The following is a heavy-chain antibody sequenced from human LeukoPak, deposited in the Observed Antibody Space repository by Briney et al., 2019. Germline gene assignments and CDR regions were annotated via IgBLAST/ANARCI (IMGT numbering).Heavy chain of an antibody. Sequence: SGGSLRLSCAASGFTFSDYYMTWIRQAPGKGLEWVANIKTDGSEKYYVDSVKGRFTISRDNAKNSLYPQMNSLRAEDTAVYYCARDSGDRTVDYWGQGTLVTVSS. CDR2: IKTDGSEK. CDR1: GFTFSDYY. CDR3: ARDSGDRTVDY. J-gene: IGHJ4*02. D-gene: IGHD3-10*01. V-gene: IGHV3-7*01.